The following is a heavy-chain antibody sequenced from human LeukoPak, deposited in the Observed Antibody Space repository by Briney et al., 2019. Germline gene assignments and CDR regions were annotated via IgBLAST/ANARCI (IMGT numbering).Heavy chain of an antibody. CDR3: ARASRDGYQNFDH. CDR2: IYPGGSET. V-gene: IGHV5-51*01. D-gene: IGHD5-24*01. Sequence: GESLKISCKGLGYSFSSYWNAWVRQRPGKGLEWMGIIYPGGSETRYDPSFQGQVTISADSSTSTAYLQWSSLRASDTAMYYCARASRDGYQNFDHWGQGTLVTVSS. J-gene: IGHJ4*02. CDR1: GYSFSSYW.